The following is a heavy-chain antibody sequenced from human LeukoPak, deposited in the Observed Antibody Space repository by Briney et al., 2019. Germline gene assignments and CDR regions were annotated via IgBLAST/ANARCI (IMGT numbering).Heavy chain of an antibody. Sequence: ASVKVSCKTSGNTFTNYDINWLRQATGQGLEWMGWMNPNTGNADSAQKFQGRVTITRNISISTAYMELSSLRLEDTAVYYCARCTGGDCGGAFDIWGQGTMVTVSS. J-gene: IGHJ3*02. CDR2: MNPNTGNA. CDR3: ARCTGGDCGGAFDI. D-gene: IGHD2-21*02. V-gene: IGHV1-8*01. CDR1: GNTFTNYD.